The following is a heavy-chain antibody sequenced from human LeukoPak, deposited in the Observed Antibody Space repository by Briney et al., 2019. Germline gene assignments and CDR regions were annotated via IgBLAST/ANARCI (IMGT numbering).Heavy chain of an antibody. J-gene: IGHJ4*02. CDR1: GFTFSSYS. CDR2: ISSSSSTI. Sequence: PGGSLRLSCAASGFTFSSYSMNWVRQAPGKGLEWVSYISSSSSTIYYADSVKGRFTISRDNAKNSLYLQMNSLRAEDTAVYYCARVSGWYSAYFDYWGQGTLVTVSP. CDR3: ARVSGWYSAYFDY. V-gene: IGHV3-48*01. D-gene: IGHD6-19*01.